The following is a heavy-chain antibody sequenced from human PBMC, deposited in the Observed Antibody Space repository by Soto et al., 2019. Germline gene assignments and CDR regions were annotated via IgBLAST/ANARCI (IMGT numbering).Heavy chain of an antibody. J-gene: IGHJ6*02. CDR2: INPNSGGT. CDR3: ARVAAAGTFYGMDV. V-gene: IGHV1-2*02. D-gene: IGHD6-13*01. Sequence: ASVKVSCKASGYTFTGYYMHWVRQAPGQGLEWMGWINPNSGGTNYAQKFQGRVTMTRDTSISTAYMELSRLRSDDTAVYYCARVAAAGTFYGMDVWGQGTTVIVSS. CDR1: GYTFTGYY.